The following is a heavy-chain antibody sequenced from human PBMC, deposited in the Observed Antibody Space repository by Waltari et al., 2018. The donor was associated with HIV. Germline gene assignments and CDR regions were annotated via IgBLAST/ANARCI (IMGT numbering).Heavy chain of an antibody. D-gene: IGHD3-16*01. CDR1: GFIFSTYW. J-gene: IGHJ4*02. CDR2: INQDGSDK. CDR3: VTGGGSTGVGDN. V-gene: IGHV3-7*01. Sequence: EVQLVESGGGLVQSGKSLRLSGAASGFIFSTYWMRWVRQDLGKGLEWVATINQDGSDKYYVDSVKGRFTISRNNAKKSLYLQMSSLRAEDSAVYYCVTGGGSTGVGDNWGQGGLVTVSS.